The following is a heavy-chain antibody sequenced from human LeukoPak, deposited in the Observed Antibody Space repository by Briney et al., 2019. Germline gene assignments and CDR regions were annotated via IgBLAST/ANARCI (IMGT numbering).Heavy chain of an antibody. CDR1: GFNFNNYA. V-gene: IGHV3-9*01. D-gene: IGHD7-27*01. CDR2: ISWNSGTR. J-gene: IGHJ2*01. Sequence: GGSLRLSCAGSGFNFNNYAMHWVRQAPGKGLEWLSGISWNSGTRGYADSVKGRFTISRDNAKNSLYLQMNSLRPDDTAFYYCAKATGDWYFDLWGRGTLVTVSS. CDR3: AKATGDWYFDL.